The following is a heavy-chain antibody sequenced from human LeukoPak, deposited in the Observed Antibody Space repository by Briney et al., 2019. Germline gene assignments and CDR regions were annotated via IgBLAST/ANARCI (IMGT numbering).Heavy chain of an antibody. J-gene: IGHJ4*02. CDR3: AKAPKGSCRGRFRYSLDS. CDR1: GFTFSSYA. Sequence: GGSLRLSCAASGFTFSSYAMSWVRQAPGKGLEWVSAISGSGGSTYYADSVKGRFTISRDNSKNTLYLQMNSLRAEDTAVYYCAKAPKGSCRGRFRYSLDSWAQGIVVAVSS. CDR2: ISGSGGST. D-gene: IGHD2-15*01. V-gene: IGHV3-23*01.